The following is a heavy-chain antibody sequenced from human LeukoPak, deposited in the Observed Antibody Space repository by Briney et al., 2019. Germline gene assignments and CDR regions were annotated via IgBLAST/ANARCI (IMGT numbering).Heavy chain of an antibody. V-gene: IGHV3-23*01. CDR1: GFTFSSYA. D-gene: IGHD6-19*01. CDR3: AKGVVPIAVAGKGWFDP. CDR2: ISGSGGST. J-gene: IGHJ5*02. Sequence: PGGSLRLSCAASGFTFSSYAMSWVRQAPGKGLEWVSAISGSGGSTYYADSVKGRFTISRDNSKNTLYLQMNSLGAEDTAVYYCAKGVVPIAVAGKGWFDPWGQGTLVTVSS.